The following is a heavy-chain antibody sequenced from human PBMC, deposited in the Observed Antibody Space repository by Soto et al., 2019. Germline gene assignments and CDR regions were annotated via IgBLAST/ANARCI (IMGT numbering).Heavy chain of an antibody. D-gene: IGHD3-10*01. CDR1: SGSFSVSY. J-gene: IGHJ3*02. V-gene: IGHV4-34*01. CDR3: ARVWFGELYAFDI. Sequence: SETLSLTCAVYSGSFSVSYWSWIRQPPGKGLEWIGEINHSGSTNYNPSLKSRVTMSVDTSKNQFSLKLSSVTAADTAVYYCARVWFGELYAFDIWGQGTMVT. CDR2: INHSGST.